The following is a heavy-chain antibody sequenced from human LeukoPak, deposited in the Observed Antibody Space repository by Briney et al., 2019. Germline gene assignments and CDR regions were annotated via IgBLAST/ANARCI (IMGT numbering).Heavy chain of an antibody. Sequence: SETLSLTCAVYGGSFSGYYWSWIRQPPGKGLEWIEEINHSGSTNYNPSLKSRVTISVDTSKNQFSLKLSSVTAADTAVYYCARYYYDNSGYGDYFDYWGQGTLVTVSS. CDR1: GGSFSGYY. CDR3: ARYYYDNSGYGDYFDY. J-gene: IGHJ4*02. CDR2: INHSGST. D-gene: IGHD3-22*01. V-gene: IGHV4-34*01.